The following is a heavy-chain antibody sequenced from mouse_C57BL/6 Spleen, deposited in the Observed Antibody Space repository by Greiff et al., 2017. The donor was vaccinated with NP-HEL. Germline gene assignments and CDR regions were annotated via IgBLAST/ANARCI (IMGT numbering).Heavy chain of an antibody. CDR1: GFTFSDYG. J-gene: IGHJ1*03. CDR2: ISSGSSTI. V-gene: IGHV5-17*01. Sequence: DVQLVESGGGLVKLGGSLKLSCAASGFTFSDYGMHWVRQAPEKGLEWVAYISSGSSTIYYADTVKGRFTISRDNAKNTLFLQMTSLRSEDTAMYYCARTLTTVVAPYWYFDVWGTGTTVTVSS. D-gene: IGHD1-1*01. CDR3: ARTLTTVVAPYWYFDV.